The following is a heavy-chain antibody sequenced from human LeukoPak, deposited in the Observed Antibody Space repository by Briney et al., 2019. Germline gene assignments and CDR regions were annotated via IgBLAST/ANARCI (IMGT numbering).Heavy chain of an antibody. CDR2: ISSSGNTI. CDR3: ARDCIYGSGGRSSSATYHYYMDV. V-gene: IGHV3-11*01. D-gene: IGHD2-15*01. Sequence: GGALRLSCTASGFTFSDDYISWIRQAPGTGLEWVSYISSSGNTIYYADSVKGRFTISRDNAKNSLSLQMNNLRPEDTAVYYCARDCIYGSGGRSSSATYHYYMDVWGKGTTVTVSS. CDR1: GFTFSDDY. J-gene: IGHJ6*03.